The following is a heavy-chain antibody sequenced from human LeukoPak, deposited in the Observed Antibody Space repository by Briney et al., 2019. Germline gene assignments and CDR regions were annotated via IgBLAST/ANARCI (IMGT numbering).Heavy chain of an antibody. V-gene: IGHV3-30-3*01. D-gene: IGHD5-24*01. CDR2: ISYDGYNK. CDR3: ARDAYNEEDWYFDL. Sequence: GSLRLSRAAPGFTFSSYDMHWGRPAPGQGLGWGAFISYDGYNKYYADSVKGRFTISRDNSEKTLYLQMNSLRAEDTAVYYCARDAYNEEDWYFDLWGRGILVTVSS. CDR1: GFTFSSYD. J-gene: IGHJ2*01.